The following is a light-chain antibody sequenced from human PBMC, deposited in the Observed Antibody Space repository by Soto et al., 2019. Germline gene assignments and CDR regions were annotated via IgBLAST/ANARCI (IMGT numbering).Light chain of an antibody. J-gene: IGKJ4*01. CDR1: QTISSY. CDR2: DAS. V-gene: IGKV3-11*01. Sequence: EIVLTQSPATLSLSPGERATLSCRASQTISSYLAWYQQKPGQAPRLLIYDASDRATCVPARFSGGGSGTDFTLTISSLEPEDFAVYYCQERTGWPLTFGGGTKVEIK. CDR3: QERTGWPLT.